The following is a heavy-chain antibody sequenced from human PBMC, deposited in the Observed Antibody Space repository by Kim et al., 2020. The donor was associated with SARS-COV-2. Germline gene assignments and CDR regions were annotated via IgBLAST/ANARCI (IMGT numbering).Heavy chain of an antibody. Sequence: TRYSPSFQGQVTISADKSISTAYLQWSSLKASDTAMYYCARFTAVAGVDYWGQGTLVTVSS. J-gene: IGHJ4*02. V-gene: IGHV5-51*01. D-gene: IGHD6-19*01. CDR3: ARFTAVAGVDY. CDR2: T.